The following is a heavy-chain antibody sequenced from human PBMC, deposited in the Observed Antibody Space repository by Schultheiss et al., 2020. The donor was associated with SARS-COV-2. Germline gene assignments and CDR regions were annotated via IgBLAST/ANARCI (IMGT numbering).Heavy chain of an antibody. Sequence: GGSLRLSCAASGFTFSSYAMSWVRQAPGKGLEWVSAISGSGGSTYYADSVKGRFTISRDNSKNTLYLQMNSLRAEDTAVYYCAREEVVRTSFHSYGEDVWGQGTTVTVSS. CDR3: AREEVVRTSFHSYGEDV. J-gene: IGHJ6*02. D-gene: IGHD1-26*01. CDR2: ISGSGGST. CDR1: GFTFSSYA. V-gene: IGHV3-23*01.